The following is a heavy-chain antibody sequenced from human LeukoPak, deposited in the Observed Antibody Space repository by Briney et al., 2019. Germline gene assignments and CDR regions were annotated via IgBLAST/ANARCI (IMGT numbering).Heavy chain of an antibody. J-gene: IGHJ4*02. CDR3: AKDSARAWFGDPFHY. CDR2: ISGSGGST. Sequence: GGSLRLSCAASGFTFSSYAMSWVRQAPGKGLEWVSAISGSGGSTYYADSVKGRFTISRDNSKNTLYLQMNSLRAEDTAVYYCAKDSARAWFGDPFHYWGQGTLVTVSS. V-gene: IGHV3-23*01. D-gene: IGHD3-10*01. CDR1: GFTFSSYA.